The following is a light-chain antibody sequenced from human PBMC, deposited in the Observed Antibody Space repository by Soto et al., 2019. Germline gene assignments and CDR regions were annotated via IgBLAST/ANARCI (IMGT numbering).Light chain of an antibody. CDR1: SSNIGANYD. V-gene: IGLV1-40*01. CDR2: GNS. Sequence: QPVLTQPPSVSGAPGQRVTISCTGSSSNIGANYDVHWYQQLPGTAPKLLISGNSNRPSGVPDRFSGSRSGTSASLAITGLQAEDEADYHCQSYDSSLSGVVFGGGTKLTVL. CDR3: QSYDSSLSGVV. J-gene: IGLJ2*01.